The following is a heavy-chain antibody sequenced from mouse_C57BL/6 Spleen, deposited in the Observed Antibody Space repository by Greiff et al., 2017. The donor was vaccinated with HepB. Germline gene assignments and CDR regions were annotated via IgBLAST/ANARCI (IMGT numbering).Heavy chain of an antibody. CDR1: GFTFSRYT. D-gene: IGHD1-1*01. CDR3: ARQEALYYYGSSYFDY. CDR2: ISGGGGNT. V-gene: IGHV5-9*01. Sequence: VQLVESGGGLVKPGGSLILSCAASGFTFSRYTMSWVRPTPEKRLAWVATISGGGGNTYYPDSGKGRFTISRDNAKNTLYLQRSSLRSEDTALYYCARQEALYYYGSSYFDYWGQGTTLTVSS. J-gene: IGHJ2*01.